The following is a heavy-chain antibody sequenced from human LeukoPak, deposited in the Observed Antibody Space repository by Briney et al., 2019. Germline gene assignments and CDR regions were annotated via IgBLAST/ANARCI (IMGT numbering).Heavy chain of an antibody. V-gene: IGHV3-21*01. J-gene: IGHJ5*02. CDR1: GFTFSTYS. CDR3: ARSATSSSSRINWFDA. D-gene: IGHD6-6*01. Sequence: PGGSLRLSCTASGFTFSTYSMNWVRQAPGKGLEWVSSITSGSSYIFYVDSVKGRFTISRDNAKNSLHLQMDSLRAEDSAVYYCARSATSSSSRINWFDAWGQGTLVTVSS. CDR2: ITSGSSYI.